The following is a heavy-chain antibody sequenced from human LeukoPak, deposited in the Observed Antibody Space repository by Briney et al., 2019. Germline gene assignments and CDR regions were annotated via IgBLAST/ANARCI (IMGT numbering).Heavy chain of an antibody. CDR2: INHSGNT. CDR1: DQAFTDYH. D-gene: IGHD6-6*01. Sequence: PSETLSLTCAVYDQAFTDYHWTWIRQPPGKGLEWIGEINHSGNTRYSPSLKSRVTISVDTPKNQFSLKLSSVTAADTAVYYCARATEGYSSSVVYMDVWGKGTTVTVSS. J-gene: IGHJ6*03. V-gene: IGHV4-34*01. CDR3: ARATEGYSSSVVYMDV.